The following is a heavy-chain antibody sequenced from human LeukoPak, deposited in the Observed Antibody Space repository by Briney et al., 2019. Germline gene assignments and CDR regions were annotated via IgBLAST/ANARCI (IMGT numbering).Heavy chain of an antibody. CDR2: ISSNGVST. J-gene: IGHJ4*02. D-gene: IGHD6-19*01. Sequence: GGSLRPSCPGSVFTSTSNVMHCVRQAPGKGLEYVSTISSNGVSTYYGDSVKGRFIIYRYNSKNTLYLQRSILRVKAPAVYYCVQAAAPWQWRPDWGQGTLVTASS. V-gene: IGHV3-64D*06. CDR3: VQAAAPWQWRPD. CDR1: VFTSTSNV.